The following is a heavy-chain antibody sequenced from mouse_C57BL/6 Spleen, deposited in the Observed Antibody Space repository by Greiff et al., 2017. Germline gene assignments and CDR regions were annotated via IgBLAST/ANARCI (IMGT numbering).Heavy chain of an antibody. J-gene: IGHJ1*03. V-gene: IGHV1-64*01. CDR3: ALYDPKRHFDV. CDR2: IHPNSGST. D-gene: IGHD2-3*01. Sequence: VQLQQPGAELVKPGASVKLSCKASGYTFTSYWMPWVKQRPGQGLEWIGMIHPNSGSTNYNEKFKSKATLTVDKSSSTAYMQLSSLTSEDSAVYYCALYDPKRHFDVGGTGTTVTVSS. CDR1: GYTFTSYW.